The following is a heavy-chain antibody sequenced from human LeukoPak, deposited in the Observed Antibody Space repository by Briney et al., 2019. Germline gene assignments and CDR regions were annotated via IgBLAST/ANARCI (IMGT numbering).Heavy chain of an antibody. J-gene: IGHJ3*02. Sequence: SETLSLTCTVSGGSISSSSYYWGWIRQPPGKVLEWIVSMYYSGSTYYNPSLKSRVPISVDTSKNQFSLKLSSVTAADTAVYYCARPYCSSTSCYGAYDAFDIWGQGTMVTVSS. D-gene: IGHD2-2*01. CDR1: GGSISSSSYY. CDR3: ARPYCSSTSCYGAYDAFDI. V-gene: IGHV4-39*01. CDR2: MYYSGST.